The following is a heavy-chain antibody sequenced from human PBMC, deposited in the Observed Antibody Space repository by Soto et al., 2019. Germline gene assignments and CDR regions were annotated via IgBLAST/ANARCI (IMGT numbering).Heavy chain of an antibody. Sequence: GGSLRLSCAASEFTFRSYWMHWVRQSPGKGLVWVSRISGDGSSTNYADSVKGRFAISRDNAKNTVYLQIDSLRAEDTAVYYCARSLPGTYGAFDLWGQGTMVTVSS. CDR2: ISGDGSST. CDR3: ARSLPGTYGAFDL. V-gene: IGHV3-74*01. D-gene: IGHD1-7*01. J-gene: IGHJ3*01. CDR1: EFTFRSYW.